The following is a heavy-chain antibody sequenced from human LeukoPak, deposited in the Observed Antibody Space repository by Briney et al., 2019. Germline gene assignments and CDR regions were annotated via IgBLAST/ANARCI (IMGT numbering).Heavy chain of an antibody. CDR1: GGSFSGYY. Sequence: SETLFLTCAVYGGSFSGYYWSWIRQPPGKGLEWIGEINHSGSTNYNPSLKSRVTISVDTSKDQFSLKPSSVTAADTAVYYCARGRFDFWSGPFAGDWGQGTLVTVSS. CDR3: ARGRFDFWSGPFAGD. J-gene: IGHJ4*02. D-gene: IGHD3-3*01. V-gene: IGHV4-34*01. CDR2: INHSGST.